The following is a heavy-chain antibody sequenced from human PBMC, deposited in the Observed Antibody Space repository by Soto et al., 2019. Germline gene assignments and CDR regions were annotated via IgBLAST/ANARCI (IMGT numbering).Heavy chain of an antibody. CDR3: ARADCTGAYCYSWPFNYGVDV. Sequence: QVQLVESGGGVVQPGGSLRLSCTTSGFTFNTYGMHWVRQAPGKGLEWVAIIWYDGSNKYNADSVKGRFTISRDNSKNPLYLQMNRLSAEDTALYYCARADCTGAYCYSWPFNYGVDVWGQGTKVTVSS. CDR1: GFTFNTYG. J-gene: IGHJ6*01. D-gene: IGHD2-15*01. CDR2: IWYDGSNK. V-gene: IGHV3-33*08.